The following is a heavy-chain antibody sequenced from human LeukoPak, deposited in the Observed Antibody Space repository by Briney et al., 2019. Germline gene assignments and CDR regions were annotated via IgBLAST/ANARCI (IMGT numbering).Heavy chain of an antibody. CDR3: ARRPALRYFDWLPFDP. Sequence: SETLSLTCTVSGGSISSSSYYWGWIRQPPGKGLEWIGSIYYSGSTYYNPSLKSRVTISVDTSKNQSSLKLSSVTAADTAVYYCARRPALRYFDWLPFDPWGQGTLVTVSS. D-gene: IGHD3-9*01. V-gene: IGHV4-39*01. CDR2: IYYSGST. CDR1: GGSISSSSYY. J-gene: IGHJ5*02.